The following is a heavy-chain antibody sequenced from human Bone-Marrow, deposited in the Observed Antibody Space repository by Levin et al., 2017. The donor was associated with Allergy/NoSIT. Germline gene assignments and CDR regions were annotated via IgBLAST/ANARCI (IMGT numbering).Heavy chain of an antibody. CDR3: AKEPGDDTYNWYAAFDM. V-gene: IGHV3-23*01. J-gene: IGHJ3*02. CDR1: GFTFSNYA. CDR2: ISGGGGNT. D-gene: IGHD5-24*01. Sequence: QPGGSLRLSCAASGFTFSNYAMNWVRQAPGKGLEWVSAISGGGGNTYYAGSVKGRFTISRDNSKNTLSLQMNSLRAEDTAIYYCAKEPGDDTYNWYAAFDMWGQGTMVIVSS.